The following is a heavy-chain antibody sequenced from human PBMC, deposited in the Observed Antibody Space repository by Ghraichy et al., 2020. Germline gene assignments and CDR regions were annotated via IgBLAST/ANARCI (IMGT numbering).Heavy chain of an antibody. J-gene: IGHJ4*02. V-gene: IGHV3-7*03. CDR2: IKYDGSEK. D-gene: IGHD3-9*01. Sequence: GGSLRLSCVASGFTFSNYWMSWVRQAPGKGLEWVANIKYDGSEKHYVDSVKGRFTISRDNARNPQFLEMNYLRGDDTAVYYCTRDHVGTYGTGWDLFDAWGQGALVTVSS. CDR3: TRDHVGTYGTGWDLFDA. CDR1: GFTFSNYW.